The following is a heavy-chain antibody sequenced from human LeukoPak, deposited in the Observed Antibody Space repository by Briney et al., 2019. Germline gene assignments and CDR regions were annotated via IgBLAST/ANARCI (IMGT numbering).Heavy chain of an antibody. D-gene: IGHD6-13*01. Sequence: GASVKVSCKASGYTFTSYGISWVRQAPGQGLEWMGWISAYNGNTNYAQKLQGRVTVTTDTSTSTAYMELRSLRSDDTAVYYCARGLEDSSSWYYYYYYYMDVWGKGTTVTVSS. CDR1: GYTFTSYG. V-gene: IGHV1-18*01. CDR3: ARGLEDSSSWYYYYYYYMDV. CDR2: ISAYNGNT. J-gene: IGHJ6*03.